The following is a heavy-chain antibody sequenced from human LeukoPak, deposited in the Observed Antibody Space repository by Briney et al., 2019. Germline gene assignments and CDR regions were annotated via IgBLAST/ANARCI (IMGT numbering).Heavy chain of an antibody. CDR1: GGSISSYY. CDR2: IYYSGST. CDR3: ARENYDSSGYYGWFDP. Sequence: SETLSLTCTVSGGSISSYYWRWIRQPPGKRLEWIGYIYYSGSTNYNPSLKSRVTISVDTSKNQFSLKLSSVTAADTAVYYCARENYDSSGYYGWFDPWGQGTLVTVSS. D-gene: IGHD3-22*01. J-gene: IGHJ5*02. V-gene: IGHV4-59*01.